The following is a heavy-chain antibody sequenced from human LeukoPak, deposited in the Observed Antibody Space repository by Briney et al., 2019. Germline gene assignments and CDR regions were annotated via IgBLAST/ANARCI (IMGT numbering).Heavy chain of an antibody. Sequence: ASVKVSCKASGYTFTGYYLHWVRQAPGQGLEWMGWINPDSGGTNYAQKFQGRVTLTRDTSINTVYMDLNRLSSDDTAVYYCARGVGDYDRDYWGQGTLVTVSS. D-gene: IGHD4-17*01. CDR2: INPDSGGT. CDR3: ARGVGDYDRDY. V-gene: IGHV1-2*02. CDR1: GYTFTGYY. J-gene: IGHJ4*02.